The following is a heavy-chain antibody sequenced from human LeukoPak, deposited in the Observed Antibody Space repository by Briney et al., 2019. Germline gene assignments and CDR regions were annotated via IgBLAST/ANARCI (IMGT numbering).Heavy chain of an antibody. CDR2: IYYSGST. CDR3: ASGKYDYVWGSYRLSFDY. CDR1: GGSISSSSYY. Sequence: WETLSLTCTVSGGSISSSSYYWGWIRQPPGKGLEWIGSIYYSGSTYYNPSLKSRVTISVDTSKNQFSLKLSSVTAADTAVYYCASGKYDYVWGSYRLSFDYWGQGTLVTVSS. D-gene: IGHD3-16*02. J-gene: IGHJ4*02. V-gene: IGHV4-39*01.